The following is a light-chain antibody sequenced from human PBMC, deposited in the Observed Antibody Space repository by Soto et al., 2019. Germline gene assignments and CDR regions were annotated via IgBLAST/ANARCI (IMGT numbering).Light chain of an antibody. J-gene: IGKJ4*01. CDR3: QQLRSYPLS. Sequence: IQMTQSPSSLSASVGDRVTITCRASQGIRNDLDWFQQKPGKAPKLLIYAASNLQSGVPARFSGSGSGTEFTLTISSLQPEDSATYYCQQLRSYPLSFGGGTKVEI. CDR2: AAS. V-gene: IGKV1-17*01. CDR1: QGIRND.